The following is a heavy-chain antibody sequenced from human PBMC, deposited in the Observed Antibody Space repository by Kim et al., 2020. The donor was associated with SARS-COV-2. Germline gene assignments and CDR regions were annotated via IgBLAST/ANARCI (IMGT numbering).Heavy chain of an antibody. CDR2: ISSSSSYI. CDR3: ARDGIDYDILTGYYKGRYYYYGMAV. D-gene: IGHD3-9*01. CDR1: GFTFSSYS. J-gene: IGHJ6*02. V-gene: IGHV3-21*01. Sequence: GGSLRLSCAASGFTFSSYSMNWVRQAPGKGLEWVSSISSSSSYIYYADSVKGRFTISRDNAKNSLYLQMNSLRAEDTAVYYCARDGIDYDILTGYYKGRYYYYGMAVWGQGTTVTVSS.